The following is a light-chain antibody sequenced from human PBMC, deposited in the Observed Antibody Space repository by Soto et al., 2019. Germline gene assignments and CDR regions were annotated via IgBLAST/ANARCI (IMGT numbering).Light chain of an antibody. CDR3: AAWDDSLNGVV. V-gene: IGLV1-44*01. J-gene: IGLJ2*01. Sequence: QSVLTQPPSASGTPGPRVTISCSGSSSNIGSNTVNWYQQLPGTAPKLLIYSNNQRPSGVPDRFSGSKSGTSASLAISGLQSEDEGDYYCAAWDDSLNGVVFGGGTQLTVL. CDR1: SSNIGSNT. CDR2: SNN.